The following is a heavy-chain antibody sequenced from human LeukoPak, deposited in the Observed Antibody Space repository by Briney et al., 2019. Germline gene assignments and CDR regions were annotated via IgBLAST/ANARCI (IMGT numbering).Heavy chain of an antibody. V-gene: IGHV3-66*02. CDR3: ARDWLYYDFWSGYYPQ. CDR1: GFTVSSNY. Sequence: GGSLRLSCAASGFTVSSNYMSWVRQAPGKGLEWVSVIYSGGRTYYADSVKGRFTISRDNSKNTLYLQMNSLRAEDTAVYYCARDWLYYDFWSGYYPQWGKGTTVTVSS. J-gene: IGHJ6*04. CDR2: IYSGGRT. D-gene: IGHD3-3*01.